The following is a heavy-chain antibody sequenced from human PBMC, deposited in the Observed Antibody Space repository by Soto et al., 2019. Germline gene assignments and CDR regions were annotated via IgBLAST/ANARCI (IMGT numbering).Heavy chain of an antibody. V-gene: IGHV3-23*01. J-gene: IGHJ4*02. CDR2: ICGSGGST. Sequence: PVGSLRLSCAASGFTFSSYAMSWVRQAPGKGLEWVSAICGSGGSTYYADSVKGRFTISRDNSKNTLYLQMNSLRAEDTAVYYCAKVQAIAANERWFDYWGQGTLVTVSS. D-gene: IGHD6-13*01. CDR3: AKVQAIAANERWFDY. CDR1: GFTFSSYA.